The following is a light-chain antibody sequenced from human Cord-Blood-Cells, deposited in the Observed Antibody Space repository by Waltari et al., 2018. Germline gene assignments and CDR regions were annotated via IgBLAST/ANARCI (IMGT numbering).Light chain of an antibody. CDR1: SSDVGGYNY. V-gene: IGLV2-8*01. Sequence: QSALTQPPSASGSPGQSVTISCTGTSSDVGGYNYFSWYQQHPGKAPKLMIFEVSTRPSGVPDRFSGSKSGNTAFLTVSGLQAEDEADYYCSSYAGSNNLVFGGGTKLTVL. CDR2: EVS. J-gene: IGLJ2*01. CDR3: SSYAGSNNLV.